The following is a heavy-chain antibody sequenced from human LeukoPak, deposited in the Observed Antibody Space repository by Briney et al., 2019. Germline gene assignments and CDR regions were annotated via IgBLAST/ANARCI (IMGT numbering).Heavy chain of an antibody. V-gene: IGHV4-39*07. CDR3: ARAESQIAAAGIYFDY. J-gene: IGHJ4*02. D-gene: IGHD6-13*01. Sequence: SETLSLTCTVSGGSISSSSYYWGWIRQPPGKGLEWIGSIYYSGSTYYNSSLKSRVTISVDTSKNQFSLKLSSVTAADTAVYYCARAESQIAAAGIYFDYWGQGTLVTVSS. CDR2: IYYSGST. CDR1: GGSISSSSYY.